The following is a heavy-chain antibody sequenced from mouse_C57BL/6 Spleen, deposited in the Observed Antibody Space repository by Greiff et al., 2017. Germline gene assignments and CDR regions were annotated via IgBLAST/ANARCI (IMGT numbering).Heavy chain of an antibody. CDR2: IRLKSDNYAT. CDR3: TRQLRLLGANDY. Sequence: EVKLMESGGGLVQPGGSMKLSCVASGFTFSNYWMNWVRQSPEKGLEWVAQIRLKSDNYATHYAESVKGRFSISRDDSKSSVYLQMNNLRAEDTGIYYCTRQLRLLGANDYWGQGTSVTVSS. J-gene: IGHJ4*01. D-gene: IGHD3-2*02. V-gene: IGHV6-3*01. CDR1: GFTFSNYW.